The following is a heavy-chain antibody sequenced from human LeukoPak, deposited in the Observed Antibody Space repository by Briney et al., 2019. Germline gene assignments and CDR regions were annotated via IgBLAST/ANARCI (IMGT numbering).Heavy chain of an antibody. D-gene: IGHD3-3*01. CDR3: AGSNYDFWSGSSTNDINWFDP. J-gene: IGHJ5*02. CDR1: GFTLGRYN. Sequence: GGSLRLSCAASGFTLGRYNMNSVRLAPGKGLEWVSYISTSSFRKDYADSVKGRFTISRDDAKNSLYLQMNSLRVEDSAVYYCAGSNYDFWSGSSTNDINWFDPWGQGTLVTVSS. CDR2: ISTSSFRK. V-gene: IGHV3-48*01.